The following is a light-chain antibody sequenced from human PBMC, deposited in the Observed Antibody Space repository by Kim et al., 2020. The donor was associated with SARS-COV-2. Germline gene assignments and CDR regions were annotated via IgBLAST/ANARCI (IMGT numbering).Light chain of an antibody. CDR1: QSVGGN. Sequence: VSPGERATLSCRASQSVGGNLAWYQLKPGQAPRLLIYDASTRATDIPARFSGSGSGTEFTLTINSLQSEDFAVYYCQQYNNWPLTFGGGTKVDIK. CDR3: QQYNNWPLT. V-gene: IGKV3-15*01. J-gene: IGKJ4*01. CDR2: DAS.